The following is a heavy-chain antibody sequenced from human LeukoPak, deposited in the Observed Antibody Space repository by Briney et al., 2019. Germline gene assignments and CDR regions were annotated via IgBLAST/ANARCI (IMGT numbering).Heavy chain of an antibody. Sequence: ASVKVSCKASGGTFSSYAISWVRQAPGQGLEWMGGIISIFGTANYAQKFQGRVTITTDESTSTAYMELSSLRSEDTAVYHCARDGSSWYKASDAFDIWGQGTMVTVSS. V-gene: IGHV1-69*05. CDR2: IISIFGTA. CDR3: ARDGSSWYKASDAFDI. D-gene: IGHD6-13*01. J-gene: IGHJ3*02. CDR1: GGTFSSYA.